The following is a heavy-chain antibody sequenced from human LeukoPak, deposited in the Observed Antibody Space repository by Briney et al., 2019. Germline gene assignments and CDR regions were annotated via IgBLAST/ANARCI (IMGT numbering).Heavy chain of an antibody. CDR1: GGSISDYS. J-gene: IGHJ5*02. V-gene: IGHV4-59*12. D-gene: IGHD6-19*01. Sequence: SETLSLTCTVSGGSISDYSWSWIRQPPGKGLEWIGNIYYSGSANHNPSLKSRVTISIDTSNNRFSLRLTSATAADTAVYYCARWSSDWENNYFDPWGQGILVTVSS. CDR2: IYYSGSA. CDR3: ARWSSDWENNYFDP.